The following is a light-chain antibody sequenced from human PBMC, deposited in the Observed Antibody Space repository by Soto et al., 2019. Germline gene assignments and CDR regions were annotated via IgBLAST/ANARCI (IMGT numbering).Light chain of an antibody. V-gene: IGLV2-14*01. CDR1: RNDIGGYNY. CDR3: SSYTSSSALYV. J-gene: IGLJ1*01. CDR2: DVT. Sequence: QSVLTQPASVSGSPGQSITISCTGNRNDIGGYNYVSWYQQHPGKAPKLMIYDVTNRPSGVSNRFSGSKSGNTASLTISGLQAEDEADYYCSSYTSSSALYVFGTGTKVTVL.